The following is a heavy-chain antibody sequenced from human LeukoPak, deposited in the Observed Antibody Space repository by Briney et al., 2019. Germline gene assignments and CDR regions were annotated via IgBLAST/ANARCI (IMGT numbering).Heavy chain of an antibody. CDR1: GGSISSSSYY. CDR2: IYYSGST. J-gene: IGHJ4*02. CDR3: VRRSDLTTNVDY. D-gene: IGHD2-15*01. V-gene: IGHV4-39*01. Sequence: SETLSLTCTVSGGSISSSSYYWGWIRQPPGKGLEWIGNIYYSGSTYYNPSLQSRVTISVETSKNQFSLKLSSVTAADTAVYYCVRRSDLTTNVDYWGQGTLVTVSS.